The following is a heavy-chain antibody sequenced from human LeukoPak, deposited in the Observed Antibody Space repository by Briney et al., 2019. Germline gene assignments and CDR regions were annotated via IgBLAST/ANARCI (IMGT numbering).Heavy chain of an antibody. CDR2: ISGSSTYI. J-gene: IGHJ4*02. CDR3: LRGDRRDY. Sequence: PGGSLRLSCAASGFPFNTYSLNWVRQAPGKGLEWVSSISGSSTYISYADSVKGRFIISRDNAKNSLYLQMNSLRVEDTAVYYCLRGDRRDYWGQGTLVTVSS. CDR1: GFPFNTYS. V-gene: IGHV3-21*06.